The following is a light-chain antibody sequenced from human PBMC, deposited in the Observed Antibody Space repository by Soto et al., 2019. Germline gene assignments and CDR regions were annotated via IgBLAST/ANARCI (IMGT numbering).Light chain of an antibody. CDR3: CSYAGSTTWV. CDR2: EVS. CDR1: SSNVGSYNL. V-gene: IGLV2-23*02. J-gene: IGLJ3*02. Sequence: QSALTQPASVSGSPGQSITISCTGTSSNVGSYNLLSWYQQHPGKAPKLMIYEVSKRPSGVSNRFSGSKSGNTASLTISGLQAEDEADYYCCSYAGSTTWVFGGGTKLTV.